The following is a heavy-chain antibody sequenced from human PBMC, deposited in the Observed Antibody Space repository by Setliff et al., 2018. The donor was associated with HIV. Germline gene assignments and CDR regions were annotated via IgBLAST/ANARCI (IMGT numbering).Heavy chain of an antibody. CDR1: GDSINSGTYY. J-gene: IGHJ6*02. D-gene: IGHD5-12*01. CDR3: ARGDGYRANDAYYDTGMDV. V-gene: IGHV4-61*02. CDR2: LHLSGDT. Sequence: PSETLSLTCTVSGDSINSGTYYWSWIRQPAGKGLEWIGRLHLSGDTNYNPSLKSRVTMSIDTSKNQFSLKLSSVTAADTAVYYCARGDGYRANDAYYDTGMDVWGQGITVTVSS.